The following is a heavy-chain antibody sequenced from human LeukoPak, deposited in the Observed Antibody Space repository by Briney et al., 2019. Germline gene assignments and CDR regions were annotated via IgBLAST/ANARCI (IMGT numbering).Heavy chain of an antibody. CDR1: GFAVSSNY. CDR3: TTGYGDYYY. CDR2: IKSKTDGGTT. J-gene: IGHJ4*02. Sequence: GRSLRLSCAASGFAVSSNYMSWVCQAPGKGLEWVGRIKSKTDGGTTDYAAPVKGRFTISRDDSKNTLYLQMNSLKTEDTAVYYCTTGYGDYYYWGQGTLVTVSS. V-gene: IGHV3-15*01. D-gene: IGHD4-17*01.